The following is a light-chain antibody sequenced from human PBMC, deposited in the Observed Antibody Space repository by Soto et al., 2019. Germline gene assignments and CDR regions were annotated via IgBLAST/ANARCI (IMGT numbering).Light chain of an antibody. CDR1: QSISSN. CDR3: QQYNNWPLYT. CDR2: DAS. Sequence: EIVMTQSPATLSVSPGERATLSCRASQSISSNLAWYQQRPGQAPRLLIYDASTRATGIPARFSGSGSGTEFTLTFSSLQSEDFAVYYCQQYNNWPLYTFGQGTKLEIK. J-gene: IGKJ2*01. V-gene: IGKV3-15*01.